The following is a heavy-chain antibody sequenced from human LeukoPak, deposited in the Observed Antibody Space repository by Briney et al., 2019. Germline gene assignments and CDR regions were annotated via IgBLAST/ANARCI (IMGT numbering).Heavy chain of an antibody. V-gene: IGHV1-18*01. CDR2: ISAYNGNT. D-gene: IGHD6-13*01. CDR1: GYTFTSYG. Sequence: WASVKVSCKASGYTFTSYGISWVRQAPGQGLEWMGWISAYNGNTNYAQKLQGRVTMTTDTSTSTAYMKLRSLRSDDTAVYYCARAAAGIIHPFDPWGQGTLVTVSS. J-gene: IGHJ5*02. CDR3: ARAAAGIIHPFDP.